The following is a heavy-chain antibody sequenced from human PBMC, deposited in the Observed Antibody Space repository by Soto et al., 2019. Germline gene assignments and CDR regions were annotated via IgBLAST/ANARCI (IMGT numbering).Heavy chain of an antibody. Sequence: QVQLVQSGAEVKKPGASVKVSCKASGYTFTSYGISWVRQAPGQGLEWMGWISAYNGNTNYAQKLQGRVTMTTDTXTXTXYMELRSLRSDDTAVYYCARDPSGSGSFWDYYGMAVWGQGTTVTVSS. V-gene: IGHV1-18*01. CDR2: ISAYNGNT. J-gene: IGHJ6*02. CDR3: ARDPSGSGSFWDYYGMAV. CDR1: GYTFTSYG. D-gene: IGHD3-10*01.